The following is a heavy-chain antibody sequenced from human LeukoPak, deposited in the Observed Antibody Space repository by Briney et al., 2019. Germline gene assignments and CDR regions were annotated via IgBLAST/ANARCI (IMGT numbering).Heavy chain of an antibody. J-gene: IGHJ4*02. CDR2: IYPGDSDT. D-gene: IGHD2-15*01. Sequence: GESLKISCKGFGYSFTSYWIGWVRQMPGKGLEWMGTIYPGDSDTRYSPSFQGQVTISADKSISTAYLQWSSLKASDTAIYYCARRDSETKDLDYWGQGTLVTVSS. CDR1: GYSFTSYW. CDR3: ARRDSETKDLDY. V-gene: IGHV5-51*01.